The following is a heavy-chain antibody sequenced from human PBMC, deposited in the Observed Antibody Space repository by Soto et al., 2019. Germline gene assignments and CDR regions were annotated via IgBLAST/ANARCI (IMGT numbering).Heavy chain of an antibody. CDR2: INQDGSGK. CDR1: GFTFSSYW. CDR3: AVQGATFDY. V-gene: IGHV3-7*01. D-gene: IGHD1-26*01. Sequence: PGGSLRLSCAASGFTFSSYWMSWVRQAPGKGLECVANINQDGSGKYYVDSVKGRFTISRDNAKNSLSLQMNSLRAEDTAVYYCAVQGATFDYWGQGTLVTVSS. J-gene: IGHJ4*02.